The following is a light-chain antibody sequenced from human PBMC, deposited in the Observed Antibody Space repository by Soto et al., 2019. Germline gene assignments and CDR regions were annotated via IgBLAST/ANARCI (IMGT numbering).Light chain of an antibody. CDR1: SSNIGSNY. CDR3: AAWDDSPGVV. CDR2: RNN. Sequence: QPVLTQPPSASGTPGQRVTISCSGSSSNIGSNYVYWYQQLPGTAPKLLIYRNNQRPSGVPDRFSGSKSGTSAFLAISGLRSEDEADYYCAAWDDSPGVVFGGGTKLTVL. J-gene: IGLJ2*01. V-gene: IGLV1-47*01.